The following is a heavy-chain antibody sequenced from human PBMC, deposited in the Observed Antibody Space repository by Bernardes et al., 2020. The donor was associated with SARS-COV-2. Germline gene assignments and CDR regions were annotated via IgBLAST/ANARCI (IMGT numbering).Heavy chain of an antibody. V-gene: IGHV4-39*07. J-gene: IGHJ4*02. CDR1: GGSIRSSSYY. Sequence: SASLSLTCTVSGGSIRSSSYYWGWIRQPPGKGLEWIGSIYYGGTPYYNPSLQSRVTISINMSKNQFFLKVNSLTAADTAFYYCARDLGLTTPYYFDSWGQGTLVTVSS. CDR2: IYYGGTP. CDR3: ARDLGLTTPYYFDS. D-gene: IGHD1-1*01.